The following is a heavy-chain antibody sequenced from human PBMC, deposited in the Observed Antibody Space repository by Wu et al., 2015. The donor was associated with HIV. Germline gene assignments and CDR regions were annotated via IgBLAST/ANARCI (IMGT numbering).Heavy chain of an antibody. Sequence: QVQLVQSGAEVKKPGASVKVSCKASGYTFTGYYMHWVRQAPGQGLEWMGWINPNSGGTNYAQKFQGRVTMTRDTSISTAYMELSRLRSDDTAVYYCAREIVVVPAASDNNWFDPWGQGTLVTVSS. V-gene: IGHV1-2*02. J-gene: IGHJ5*02. D-gene: IGHD2-2*01. CDR2: INPNSGGT. CDR1: GYTFTGYY. CDR3: AREIVVVPAASDNNWFDP.